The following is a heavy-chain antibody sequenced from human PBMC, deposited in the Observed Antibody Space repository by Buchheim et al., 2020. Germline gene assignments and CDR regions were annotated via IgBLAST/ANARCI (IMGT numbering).Heavy chain of an antibody. CDR3: AIECIAVAGLPFDY. CDR1: GFTFSSYG. V-gene: IGHV3-30*02. J-gene: IGHJ4*02. Sequence: SGFTFSSYGMHWVRQAPGKGLEWVAFIRYDGSNKYYADSVKGRFTISRDNSKNTLYLQMNSLRAEATAVYYCAIECIAVAGLPFDYWGQGTL. D-gene: IGHD6-19*01. CDR2: IRYDGSNK.